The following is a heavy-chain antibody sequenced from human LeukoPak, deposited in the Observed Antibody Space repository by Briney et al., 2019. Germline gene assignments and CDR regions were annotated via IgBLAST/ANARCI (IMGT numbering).Heavy chain of an antibody. CDR1: GGSISSSSYY. CDR2: IYYSGST. V-gene: IGHV4-39*01. J-gene: IGHJ4*02. D-gene: IGHD1-14*01. CDR3: ARFTGYYFDY. Sequence: SETLSLTCTVSGGSISSSSYYWGWIRQPRGKGLEWIGSIYYSGSTYYNPSLKSRVTISVDTSKNQFSLKLSSVTAADTAVYYCARFTGYYFDYWGQGTLVTVSS.